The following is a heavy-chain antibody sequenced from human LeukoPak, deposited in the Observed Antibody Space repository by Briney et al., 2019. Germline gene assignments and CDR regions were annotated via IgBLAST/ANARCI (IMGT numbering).Heavy chain of an antibody. Sequence: GGSLRLSCTASGFTFNRDWTAWVPQAPGKGLEWVANIKEDGSVKNYVDSVKGRFTISRDNAENSVYLQMNDLRAEDTGVYYCVTKEPSTSGWSYWGQGTLVTVSS. CDR1: GFTFNRDW. J-gene: IGHJ4*02. CDR2: IKEDGSVK. V-gene: IGHV3-7*01. D-gene: IGHD6-19*01. CDR3: VTKEPSTSGWSY.